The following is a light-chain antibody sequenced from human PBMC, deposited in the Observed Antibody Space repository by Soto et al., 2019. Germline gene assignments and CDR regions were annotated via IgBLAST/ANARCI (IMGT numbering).Light chain of an antibody. Sequence: EIVMTQSPATLSLSPGERATLSCRASQSAGTNLAWYQQKPGQAPRLLIHGAFTRATGIPARFSGSGSGTDFTLTIRRLEPEDAAVYYCQQYGSSPITFGQGTRLEIK. CDR3: QQYGSSPIT. CDR2: GAF. V-gene: IGKV3-15*01. CDR1: QSAGTN. J-gene: IGKJ5*01.